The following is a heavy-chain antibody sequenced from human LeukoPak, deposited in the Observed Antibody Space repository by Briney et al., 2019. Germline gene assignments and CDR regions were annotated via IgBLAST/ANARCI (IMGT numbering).Heavy chain of an antibody. V-gene: IGHV4-59*01. D-gene: IGHD3-3*01. J-gene: IGHJ4*02. CDR2: IFYGANT. CDR3: GSGTIFGVIAPYCFHS. CDR1: AGSISSYY. Sequence: PSETLSLTCTVSAGSISSYYWNWIRQVPGKGLEWIGYIFYGANTYYNPSLKDRVTMSMDTSKSQVSLKLTSVTAADTAVYYCGSGTIFGVIAPYCFHSWGQGTLVTVSP.